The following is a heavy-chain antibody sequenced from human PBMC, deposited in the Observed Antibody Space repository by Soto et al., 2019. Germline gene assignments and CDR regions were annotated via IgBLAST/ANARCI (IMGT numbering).Heavy chain of an antibody. CDR1: GFTFSSYA. Sequence: QVQLVESGGGVVQPGRSLRLSCAASGFTFSSYAMHWVRQAPGKGLEWVAVISYDGSNKYYADSVKGRFTISRDNSKNTLYLQMNSLRAEDTAVYYCAGLKSNRGYVEGDYWGQGTLVTVSS. CDR2: ISYDGSNK. J-gene: IGHJ4*02. V-gene: IGHV3-30-3*01. D-gene: IGHD5-12*01. CDR3: AGLKSNRGYVEGDY.